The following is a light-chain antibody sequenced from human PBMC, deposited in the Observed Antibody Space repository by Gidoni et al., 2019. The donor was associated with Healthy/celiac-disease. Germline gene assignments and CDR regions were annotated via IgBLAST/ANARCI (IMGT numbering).Light chain of an antibody. Sequence: QSALTQPASVSGSHGQSITISCTGTSSDVGSYNLVSWYQQHPGKAPKLMIYEVSKRPSGVSNRFSGSKSGNTASLTISGLQAEDEADYYCCSYAGSSLRVFGGGTKLTVL. CDR3: CSYAGSSLRV. CDR2: EVS. V-gene: IGLV2-23*02. CDR1: SSDVGSYNL. J-gene: IGLJ3*02.